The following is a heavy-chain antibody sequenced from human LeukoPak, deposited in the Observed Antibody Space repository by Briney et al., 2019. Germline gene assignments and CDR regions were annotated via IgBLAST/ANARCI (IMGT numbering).Heavy chain of an antibody. CDR2: IYYSGST. CDR1: GGSISSSSYY. V-gene: IGHV4-39*07. Sequence: PSETLSLTCTVSGGSISSSSYYWGWIRQPPGKGLEWIGSIYYSGSTYYNPSLKSRVTMSVDTSKNQFSLKLSSVTAADTAVYYCARDKYGSGSIDYWGQGTLVTVSS. CDR3: ARDKYGSGSIDY. J-gene: IGHJ4*02. D-gene: IGHD3-10*01.